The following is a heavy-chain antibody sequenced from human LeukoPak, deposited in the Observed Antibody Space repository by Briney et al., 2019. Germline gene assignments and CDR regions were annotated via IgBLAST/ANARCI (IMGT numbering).Heavy chain of an antibody. J-gene: IGHJ4*02. Sequence: GGSLRLSCTASGFTFISYAMSWVRQAPGKGLEWVSAITDSGGSTSYADSVRGRFTISRDNSKNTLYLQMNSLRAEATAVYYCAKDTSARRGSLNGWGQGTLVTVSS. D-gene: IGHD3-16*02. V-gene: IGHV3-23*01. CDR3: AKDTSARRGSLNG. CDR2: ITDSGGST. CDR1: GFTFISYA.